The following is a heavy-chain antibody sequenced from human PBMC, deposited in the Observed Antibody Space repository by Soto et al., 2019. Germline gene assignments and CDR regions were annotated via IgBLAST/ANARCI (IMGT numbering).Heavy chain of an antibody. J-gene: IGHJ6*02. Sequence: QVYLVQSGAEVKKPGASVKVSCKTSGGSFNKYAVSWVRQAPGQGLEWTGGIIPNFDTPNYAQKFQDRVTSIADESTSTVYMELRSLSSNDTAVYYCAVAMVREILIFESSGMHVWGQGTTVIVSS. D-gene: IGHD3-10*01. V-gene: IGHV1-69*01. CDR2: IIPNFDTP. CDR3: AVAMVREILIFESSGMHV. CDR1: GGSFNKYA.